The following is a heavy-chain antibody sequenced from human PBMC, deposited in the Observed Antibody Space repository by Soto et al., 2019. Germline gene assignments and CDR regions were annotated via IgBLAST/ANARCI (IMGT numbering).Heavy chain of an antibody. J-gene: IGHJ4*02. V-gene: IGHV4-34*01. CDR2: INHSGST. D-gene: IGHD2-15*01. CDR3: ARGQGCSGGSCWPKFDY. Sequence: ETLSLTSLVYGWSFSGYSWSWIRQPPEKGLEWIGEINHSGSTNYNPSLKSRVTISVDTSKNQFSLKLSSVTAADTAVYYCARGQGCSGGSCWPKFDYWGQGTLVTVSS. CDR1: GWSFSGYS.